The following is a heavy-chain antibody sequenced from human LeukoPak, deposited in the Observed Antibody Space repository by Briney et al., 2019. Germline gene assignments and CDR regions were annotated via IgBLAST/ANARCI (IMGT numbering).Heavy chain of an antibody. D-gene: IGHD3-22*01. Sequence: ASVKVSCKASGYTFTSYYMHWVRQAPGQGLEWMGIINPSGGSTSYAQKFQGRVTMTTDTSTSTVYMELSSLRSDDTAVYYCAREAHYYYDSSGYYLDAFDIWGQGTMVTVSS. CDR3: AREAHYYYDSSGYYLDAFDI. CDR2: INPSGGST. J-gene: IGHJ3*02. CDR1: GYTFTSYY. V-gene: IGHV1-46*01.